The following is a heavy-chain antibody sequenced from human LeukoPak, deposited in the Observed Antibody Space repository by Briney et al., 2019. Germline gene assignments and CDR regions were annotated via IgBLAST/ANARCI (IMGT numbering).Heavy chain of an antibody. CDR2: INAGNGNT. V-gene: IGHV1-3*01. J-gene: IGHJ4*02. CDR1: GYTFTSYA. D-gene: IGHD2-8*01. Sequence: ASVKVSCKASGYTFTSYAMHWVRQPPGQRLEWMGWINAGNGNTKYSQKFQGRVTITRDTSEDTAYMELSSLRSEDTAVYYCARLKYCTNGVCYAGFDYWGQGTLVTVSS. CDR3: ARLKYCTNGVCYAGFDY.